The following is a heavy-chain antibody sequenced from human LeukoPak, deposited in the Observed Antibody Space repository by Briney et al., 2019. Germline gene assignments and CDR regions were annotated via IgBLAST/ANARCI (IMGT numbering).Heavy chain of an antibody. D-gene: IGHD6-13*01. CDR1: GGSISSYY. CDR2: IYTSGSP. CDR3: AKDPRIQPKKQHAESGDY. Sequence: SETLSLTCTVSGGSISSYYWSWIRQPAGKGLEWIGRIYTSGSPSYNPSLKSRVTMSVDTSKDQFSLKLSPVTAADTAVYYCAKDPRIQPKKQHAESGDYWGQGILVTVSS. V-gene: IGHV4-4*07. J-gene: IGHJ4*02.